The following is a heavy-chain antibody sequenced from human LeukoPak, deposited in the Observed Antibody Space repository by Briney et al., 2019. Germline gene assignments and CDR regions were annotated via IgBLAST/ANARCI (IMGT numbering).Heavy chain of an antibody. CDR2: TYYRSKWYN. V-gene: IGHV6-1*01. J-gene: IGHJ3*02. CDR1: GDSVSSNSAA. CDR3: ARVRYLRSSSSRLGAFDI. Sequence: SQTLSLTCAISGDSVSSNSAAWNWIRQSPSRGLEWLGRTYYRSKWYNDYAVSVKSRITINPDTSKNQFSLQLNSVTLEDTAVYYCARVRYLRSSSSRLGAFDIWGQGTMVTVSS. D-gene: IGHD6-13*01.